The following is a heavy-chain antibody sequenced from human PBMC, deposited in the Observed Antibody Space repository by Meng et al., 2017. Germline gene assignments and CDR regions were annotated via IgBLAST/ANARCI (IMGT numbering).Heavy chain of an antibody. CDR1: EYTFTSYA. Sequence: QLVNLGIKLKKPGASVKFSCKAFEYTFTSYAMNWVRQAPGQGLEWMGWINTNTGNPTYAQGFTGRFVFSLDTSVSTAYLQISSLKAEDTAVYYCARRYYYDSSGYYFYVFGYWGQGTLVTVSS. CDR2: INTNTGNP. V-gene: IGHV7-4-1*02. CDR3: ARRYYYDSSGYYFYVFGY. D-gene: IGHD3-22*01. J-gene: IGHJ4*02.